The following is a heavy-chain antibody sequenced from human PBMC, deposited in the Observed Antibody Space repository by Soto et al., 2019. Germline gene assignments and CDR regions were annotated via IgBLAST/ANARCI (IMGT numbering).Heavy chain of an antibody. CDR3: AKDRSNAVVVPAATLRWFDP. V-gene: IGHV3-23*01. CDR1: GFTFSSYA. J-gene: IGHJ5*02. CDR2: ISGSGGST. Sequence: GGSLRLSCAASGFTFSSYAMSWVRQAPGKGLEWVSAISGSGGSTYYADSVKGRFTISRDNSKNTLYLQMNSLRAEDTAVYYCAKDRSNAVVVPAATLRWFDPWGQGTLVTVSS. D-gene: IGHD2-2*01.